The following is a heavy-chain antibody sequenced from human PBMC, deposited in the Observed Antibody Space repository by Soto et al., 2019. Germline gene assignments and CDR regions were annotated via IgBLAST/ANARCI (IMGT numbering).Heavy chain of an antibody. D-gene: IGHD3-3*01. J-gene: IGHJ5*02. CDR1: GGTFSSYA. V-gene: IGHV1-69*01. CDR2: IIPIFGTA. Sequence: QVQLVQSGAEVKKPGSSVKVSCKASGGTFSSYAISWVRQAPGQGLEWMGGIIPIFGTANYAQKFQGRVTITEDEYTSTAYMELSSLRSEDTAVYYCARGRETYYDFWSGYYYWFDPWGQGTLVTVSS. CDR3: ARGRETYYDFWSGYYYWFDP.